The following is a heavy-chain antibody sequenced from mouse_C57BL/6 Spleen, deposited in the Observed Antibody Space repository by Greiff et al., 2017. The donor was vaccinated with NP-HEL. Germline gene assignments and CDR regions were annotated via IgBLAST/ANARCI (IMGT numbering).Heavy chain of an antibody. Sequence: VQLQQSGPVLVKPGASVKMSCKASGYTFTDYYMNWVKQSHGKSLEWIGVINPYNGGTSYNQKFKGKATLTVDTSSSTAYMELNSLTSEDSAVDDVAKSYCDYYVGFGYWGKGILVTV. CDR3: AKSYCDYYVGFGY. CDR1: GYTFTDYY. D-gene: IGHD2-4*01. J-gene: IGHJ3*01. CDR2: INPYNGGT. V-gene: IGHV1-19*01.